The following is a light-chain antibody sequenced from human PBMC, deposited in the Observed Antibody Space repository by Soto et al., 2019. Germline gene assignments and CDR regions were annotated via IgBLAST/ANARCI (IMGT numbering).Light chain of an antibody. V-gene: IGKV4-1*01. CDR1: QRVLYSSNNKNY. J-gene: IGKJ2*01. CDR2: WAS. Sequence: DIVMTQSPDSLAVSLGERATINCKSSQRVLYSSNNKNYLAWYQQRPGQHPKLLIYWASTRESGVPDRFSRSGSGTDFTLTITSLQAEDVAVYYFQQYESTPPTFGQGNKLEIK. CDR3: QQYESTPPT.